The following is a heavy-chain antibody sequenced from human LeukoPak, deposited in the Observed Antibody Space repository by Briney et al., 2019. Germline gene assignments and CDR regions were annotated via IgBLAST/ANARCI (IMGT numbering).Heavy chain of an antibody. V-gene: IGHV3-9*01. Sequence: SLILSCAASGFTFDDYAMHWVRQAPGKGLERVSGISWNSGSIGYADSVKGRFTISRDNAKNSLYLQMNSLRAEDTALYYCAKDRGPKLAGFDYWGQGTLVTVSS. CDR3: AKDRGPKLAGFDY. CDR2: ISWNSGSI. J-gene: IGHJ4*02. CDR1: GFTFDDYA. D-gene: IGHD6-19*01.